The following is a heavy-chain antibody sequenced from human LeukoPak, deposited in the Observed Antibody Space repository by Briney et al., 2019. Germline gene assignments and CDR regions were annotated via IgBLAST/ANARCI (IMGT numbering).Heavy chain of an antibody. V-gene: IGHV1-69*13. CDR3: ARDSHCSSTSCYPDY. J-gene: IGHJ4*02. CDR1: GGTFSSYA. D-gene: IGHD2-2*01. Sequence: SVKVSCKAFGGTFSSYAISWVGQAPGQGLEWMGGIIPIFGTANYAQKFQGRVTITADESTSTAYMELSSLRSEDTAVYYCARDSHCSSTSCYPDYWGQGTLVTVSS. CDR2: IIPIFGTA.